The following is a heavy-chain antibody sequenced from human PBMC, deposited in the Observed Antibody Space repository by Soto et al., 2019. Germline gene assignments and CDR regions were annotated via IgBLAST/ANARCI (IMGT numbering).Heavy chain of an antibody. CDR3: GKEPAVSNYTTLAY. CDR2: ISWDGRST. J-gene: IGHJ4*02. D-gene: IGHD4-4*01. Sequence: EVQLVESGGVVVQPGGSLRLSCAASGFTFDDYSMHWVRQAPGKGLEWVSLISWDGRSTYYADSVKGRFTVSRDNSKSSRYLQMTILTTEATAFYSCGKEPAVSNYTTLAYWGQGARVTVSS. V-gene: IGHV3-43*01. CDR1: GFTFDDYS.